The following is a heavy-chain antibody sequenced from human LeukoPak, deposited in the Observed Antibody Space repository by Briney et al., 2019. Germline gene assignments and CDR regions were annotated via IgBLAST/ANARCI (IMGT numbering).Heavy chain of an antibody. CDR1: GFTVSSNY. V-gene: IGHV3-66*01. CDR2: IYSGGST. CDR3: ARAVAVAEVDY. D-gene: IGHD6-19*01. Sequence: PGGSLRPSCAASGFTVSSNYMSWVRQAPGKGLEWVSVIYSGGSTYYADSVKGRFTISRDNSKNTLYLQMNSLRAEDTAVYYCARAVAVAEVDYWGQGTLVTVSS. J-gene: IGHJ4*02.